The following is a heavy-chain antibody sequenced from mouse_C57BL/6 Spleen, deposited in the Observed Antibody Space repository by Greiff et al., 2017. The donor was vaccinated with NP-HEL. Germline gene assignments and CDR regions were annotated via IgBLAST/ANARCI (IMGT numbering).Heavy chain of an antibody. CDR1: GYTFTSYW. D-gene: IGHD1-1*01. CDR2: IDPSDSYT. J-gene: IGHJ4*01. V-gene: IGHV1-59*01. CDR3: ARLVVATDYAMDY. Sequence: VQLQQPGAELVRPGTSVKLSCKASGYTFTSYWMHWVKQRPGQGLEWIGVIDPSDSYTNYNQKFKGKATLTVDTSSSTAYMQLSSLTSEDSAVYYCARLVVATDYAMDYWGQGTSVTVSS.